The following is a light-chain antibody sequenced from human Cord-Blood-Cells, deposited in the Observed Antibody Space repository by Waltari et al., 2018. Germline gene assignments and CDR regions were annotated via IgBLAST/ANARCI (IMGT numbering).Light chain of an antibody. CDR1: QYISNY. V-gene: IGKV1-33*01. CDR3: QQYDNLPYT. CDR2: DES. J-gene: IGKJ2*01. Sequence: DIQMTQSPSSLSASVGDRVTITCQASQYISNYLTWYQQKPGKAPKLLIYDESNLETGVPSRFSGSGSGTDFTFTISSLQPEDIATYYCQQYDNLPYTFGQGTKLEIK.